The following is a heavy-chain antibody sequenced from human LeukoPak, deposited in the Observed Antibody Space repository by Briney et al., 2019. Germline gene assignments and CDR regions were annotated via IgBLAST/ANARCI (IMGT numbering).Heavy chain of an antibody. CDR3: ARRASDYDILTGYYIYYFDY. V-gene: IGHV4-34*01. CDR2: INRSGST. J-gene: IGHJ4*02. Sequence: PSETLSLTCAVYGGSFSGYYWSWIRQPPGKGLEWIGEINRSGSTNYNPSLKSRVTISVDTSKNQFSLKLSSVTAADTAVYYCARRASDYDILTGYYIYYFDYWGQGTLVTVSS. D-gene: IGHD3-9*01. CDR1: GGSFSGYY.